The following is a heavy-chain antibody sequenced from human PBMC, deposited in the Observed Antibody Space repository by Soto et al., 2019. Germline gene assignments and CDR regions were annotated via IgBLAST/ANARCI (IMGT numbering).Heavy chain of an antibody. CDR1: GYTFTSYG. CDR2: ISAYSGNT. CDR3: ARDGGSDPLDT. Sequence: QVQLVQSGAEVKKPGASVKVSCKASGYTFTSYGINWVRQAPGQGLEWMGWISAYSGNTTYAQKLQGRVTMTTNTSRITAYMELRSWRSDDRAFYSCARDGGSDPLDTGGRGTLFTFSS. D-gene: IGHD3-16*01. V-gene: IGHV1-18*01. J-gene: IGHJ5*02.